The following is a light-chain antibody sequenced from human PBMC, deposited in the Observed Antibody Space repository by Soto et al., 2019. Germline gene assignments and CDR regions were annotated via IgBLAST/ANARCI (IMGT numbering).Light chain of an antibody. CDR1: SSDIGGYNY. CDR2: DVN. CDR3: SSYTSSSTVV. J-gene: IGLJ2*01. Sequence: QSALTQPASVSGSPGQSITISCTGTSSDIGGYNYVSWYQQHPGKAPNVMIYDVNNRPSGVSNRFSGSKSGNTASLTISGLQAEDEADYYCSSYTSSSTVVFGGGTKLTVL. V-gene: IGLV2-14*03.